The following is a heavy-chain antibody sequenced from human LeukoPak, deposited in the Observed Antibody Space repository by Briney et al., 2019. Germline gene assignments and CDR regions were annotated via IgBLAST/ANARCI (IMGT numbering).Heavy chain of an antibody. CDR2: IIPIFGTA. CDR1: VGTFSSYA. J-gene: IGHJ4*02. CDR3: ARAKSDTAMGTGFDY. Sequence: SVKVSCKASVGTFSSYAISWVRQAPGQGLEWMGGIIPIFGTANYAQKFQGRVTITADESTSTAYMELSSLRSEDTAVYYCARAKSDTAMGTGFDYWGQGTLVTVSS. D-gene: IGHD5-18*01. V-gene: IGHV1-69*13.